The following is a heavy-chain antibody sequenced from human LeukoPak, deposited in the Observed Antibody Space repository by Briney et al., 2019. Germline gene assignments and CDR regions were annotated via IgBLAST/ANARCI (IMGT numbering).Heavy chain of an antibody. CDR1: GFTFSTYG. J-gene: IGHJ6*02. Sequence: PGGSLRLSCAASGFTFSTYGMHWVRQAPGKGLEWVALISYDGSDRYYSNSVKGRFTISRDNSKNTLYLQMNSLRAEDTAVYYCAKDRRSSGWYVLDVWGQGTTVSVSS. CDR2: ISYDGSDR. V-gene: IGHV3-30*18. D-gene: IGHD6-19*01. CDR3: AKDRRSSGWYVLDV.